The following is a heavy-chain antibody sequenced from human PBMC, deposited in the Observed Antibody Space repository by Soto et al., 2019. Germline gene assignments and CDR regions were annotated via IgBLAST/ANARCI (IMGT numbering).Heavy chain of an antibody. V-gene: IGHV4-31*03. Sequence: TLSLTCTVSGDSISTPEFFWAWVRQAPGRGLEWIGYIFHTGSTYQNPSLQSRLTMSIDTSKGQFSLNLSSVTAADTATYYCARYSTMASAWRVLDVWGQGITVTVSS. CDR3: ARYSTMASAWRVLDV. J-gene: IGHJ6*02. CDR1: GDSISTPEFF. D-gene: IGHD2-15*01. CDR2: IFHTGST.